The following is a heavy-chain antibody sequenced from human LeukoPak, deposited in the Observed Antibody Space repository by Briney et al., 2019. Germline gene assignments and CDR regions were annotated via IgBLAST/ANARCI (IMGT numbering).Heavy chain of an antibody. Sequence: GGSLRLSCEATGFTFSTYGMHWVRQAPGKGLEWITLIPYDGSNKYYADSVKGRFTISRDNSKNTLYLQMNSLRAEDTAVYYCARYYGSGRGYYGLDVWGQGTTVTVFS. J-gene: IGHJ6*02. CDR1: GFTFSTYG. CDR3: ARYYGSGRGYYGLDV. D-gene: IGHD3-10*01. CDR2: IPYDGSNK. V-gene: IGHV3-30*03.